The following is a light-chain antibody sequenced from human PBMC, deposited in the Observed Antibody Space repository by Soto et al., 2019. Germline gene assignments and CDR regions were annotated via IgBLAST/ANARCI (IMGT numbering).Light chain of an antibody. J-gene: IGLJ3*02. CDR2: DVS. CDR1: SGDVDSYNS. CDR3: CSYAGSYTGV. V-gene: IGLV2-11*01. Sequence: QSALTQSRSVSGSPGQSVTISCTGTSGDVDSYNSVSWFQQHPGKAPKLMIFDVSERPSGVPDRFSGSKSGNTASLTISGLQAEDEADYYCCSYAGSYTGVFGGGTKVTVL.